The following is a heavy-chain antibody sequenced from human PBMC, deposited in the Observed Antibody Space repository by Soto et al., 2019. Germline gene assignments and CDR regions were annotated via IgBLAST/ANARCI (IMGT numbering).Heavy chain of an antibody. CDR2: VFHSGGT. Sequence: LRETLSLTCAVSGGSISSSVWWSWVRQPPGKGLEWIGEVFHSGGTNYNPSLKSRVTMSVDTSRSQFSLELHSVTAADTAVYYCARKSWVRFDFWGQGTMVTVSS. CDR1: GGSISSSVW. CDR3: ARKSWVRFDF. D-gene: IGHD3-16*01. J-gene: IGHJ4*02. V-gene: IGHV4-4*03.